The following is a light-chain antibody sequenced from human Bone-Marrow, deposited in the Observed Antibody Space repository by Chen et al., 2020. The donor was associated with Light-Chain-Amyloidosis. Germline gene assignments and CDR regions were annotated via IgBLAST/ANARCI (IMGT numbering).Light chain of an antibody. V-gene: IGLV2-14*03. CDR3: TSYTSIHTYV. CDR1: SSDVGGYNI. Sequence: QSALTQPASVSGAPGQSIIISCTGPSSDVGGYNIVSWYQQHPGKAPKLMIFDVNNRPSGVSNRFSGSKSDNTASLTISGLQPEDEADYYCTSYTSIHTYVFGTGTEVTVL. J-gene: IGLJ1*01. CDR2: DVN.